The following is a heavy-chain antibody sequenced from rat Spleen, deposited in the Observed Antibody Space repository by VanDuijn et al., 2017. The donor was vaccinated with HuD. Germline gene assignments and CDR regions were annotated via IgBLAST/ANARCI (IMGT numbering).Heavy chain of an antibody. J-gene: IGHJ4*01. Sequence: EVQLVESGGGFVQPGRSLNISCAASGFTFSNYYMAWVRQAPPKGLEWVASITNSGGSTYYRDSVKGRFTISRDDAQSTLYLQMNSLRSEDTATYYCARHSAAPVYVMDAWGQGASVTVSS. V-gene: IGHV5-25*01. CDR2: ITNSGGST. CDR1: GFTFSNYY. D-gene: IGHD3-1*01. CDR3: ARHSAAPVYVMDA.